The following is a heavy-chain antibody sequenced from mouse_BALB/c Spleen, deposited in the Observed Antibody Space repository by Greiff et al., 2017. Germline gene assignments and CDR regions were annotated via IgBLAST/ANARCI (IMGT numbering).Heavy chain of an antibody. D-gene: IGHD1-1*01. CDR2: IYPGDGDT. CDR1: GYAFSSYW. J-gene: IGHJ3*01. Sequence: VQRVESGAELVRPGSSVKISCKASGYAFSSYWMNWVKQRPGQGLEWIGQIYPGDGDTNYNGKFKGKATLTADKSSSTAYMQLSSLTSEDSAVYFCAILNYYGSSPFAYWGQGTLVTVSA. CDR3: AILNYYGSSPFAY. V-gene: IGHV1-80*01.